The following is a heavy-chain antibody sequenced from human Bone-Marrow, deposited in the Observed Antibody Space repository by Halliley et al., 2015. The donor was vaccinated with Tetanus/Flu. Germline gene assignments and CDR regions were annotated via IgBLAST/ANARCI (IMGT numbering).Heavy chain of an antibody. D-gene: IGHD3-10*01. CDR2: IYDSGFT. J-gene: IGHJ5*02. V-gene: IGHV4-59*11. CDR3: ARGQVGRLSMLRGLIREFDP. Sequence: TLSLTYTVSGGSMNGHFWSWIRQPPGKGLEWIGHIYDSGFTDYSPSLKSRISISIDTSKNHFSLNLRAVTSEDTAVYYCARGQVGRLSMLRGLIREFDPWGQGTLVTVSS. CDR1: GGSMNGHF.